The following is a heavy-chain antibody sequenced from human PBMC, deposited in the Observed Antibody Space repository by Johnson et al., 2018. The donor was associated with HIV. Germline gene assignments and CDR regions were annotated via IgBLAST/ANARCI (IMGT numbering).Heavy chain of an antibody. CDR2: ISGSGVGI. V-gene: IGHV3-NL1*01. CDR1: GFTFSSYG. CDR3: AKEESGSFLAFDL. Sequence: VQLVESGGGVVQPGGSLRLSCAASGFTFSSYGMHWVRQAPGKGLEWVSAISGSGVGIYYADSVKGRFTISRDNSKNTLYLQMNSLRPEDTAVFYCAKEESGSFLAFDLWGQGTMVTVSS. J-gene: IGHJ3*01. D-gene: IGHD1-26*01.